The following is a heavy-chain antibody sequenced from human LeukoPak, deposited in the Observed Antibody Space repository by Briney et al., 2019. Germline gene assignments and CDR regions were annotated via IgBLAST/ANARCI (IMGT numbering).Heavy chain of an antibody. CDR2: INPNSGGT. CDR1: GYTFTGYY. V-gene: IGHV1-2*02. D-gene: IGHD2-2*01. CDR3: ARLVPAAIAFDP. J-gene: IGHJ5*02. Sequence: ASVKVSCKASGYTFTGYYMHWVRQAPGQGLERMGWINPNSGGTNYAQKFQGRVTMTRDTSISTAYMELSRLRSDDTAVYYCARLVPAAIAFDPWGQGTLVTVSS.